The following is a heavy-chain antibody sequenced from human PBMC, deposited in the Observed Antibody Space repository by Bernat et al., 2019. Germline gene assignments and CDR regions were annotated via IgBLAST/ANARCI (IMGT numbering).Heavy chain of an antibody. CDR2: ISGDGGST. CDR1: GFTFDDYA. D-gene: IGHD3-16*01. V-gene: IGHV3-43*02. Sequence: EVQLVESGGGVVQPGGSLRLSCAASGFTFDDYAMHWVRQAPGKGLEWVSLISGDGGSTYYADSVKGRFTISRDNSKNSLYLKMNSLGTEDTALYYCALRGGATFDYWGQGTLVTVSS. CDR3: ALRGGATFDY. J-gene: IGHJ4*02.